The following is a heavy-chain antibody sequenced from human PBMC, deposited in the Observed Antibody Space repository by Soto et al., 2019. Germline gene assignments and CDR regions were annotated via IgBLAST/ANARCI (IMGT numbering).Heavy chain of an antibody. CDR1: GFAFSSYA. V-gene: IGHV3-30-3*01. J-gene: IGHJ4*02. CDR3: ARDQIPGPPAYCDY. CDR2: ISYNGDTT. Sequence: QVQLVESGGDVVQPGRSLRLSCAASGFAFSSYAMHWVRQAPGKGLEWVAVISYNGDTTYYAESVKGRFTISRDNSKNTLYLQMNSLRAEDTAVYYCARDQIPGPPAYCDYWGQGALVTVSS.